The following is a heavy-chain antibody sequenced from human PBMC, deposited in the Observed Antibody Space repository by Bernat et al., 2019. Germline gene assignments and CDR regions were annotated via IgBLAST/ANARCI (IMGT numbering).Heavy chain of an antibody. V-gene: IGHV1-69*13. Sequence: QVQLVQSGAEVKKPGASVKVSCKASGYTFTSYGISWVRQAPGQGLEWMGGIIPIFGTANYAQKFQGRVTITADESTSTAYMELSSLRSEDTAVYYCGRVGWIQGARGSFDPWGQGTLVTVSS. D-gene: IGHD5-18*01. CDR1: GYTFTSYG. CDR3: GRVGWIQGARGSFDP. J-gene: IGHJ5*02. CDR2: IIPIFGTA.